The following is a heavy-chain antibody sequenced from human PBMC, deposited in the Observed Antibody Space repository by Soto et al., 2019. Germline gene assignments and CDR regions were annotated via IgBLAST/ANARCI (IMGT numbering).Heavy chain of an antibody. CDR3: ARDDFHVVVPAARKQREQPNYYYYMDV. CDR1: GFTFSSYG. V-gene: IGHV3-33*01. J-gene: IGHJ6*03. D-gene: IGHD2-2*01. CDR2: IWYDGSNK. Sequence: QVQLVESGGGVVQPGRSLRLSCAASGFTFSSYGMHWVRQAPGKGLEWVAVIWYDGSNKYYADSVKGRFTISRDNSKNTLYLQMNSLRAEDTAVYYCARDDFHVVVPAARKQREQPNYYYYMDVWGKGTTVTVSS.